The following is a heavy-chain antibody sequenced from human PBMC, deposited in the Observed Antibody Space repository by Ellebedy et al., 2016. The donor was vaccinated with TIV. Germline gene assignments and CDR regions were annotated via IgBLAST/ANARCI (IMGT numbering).Heavy chain of an antibody. Sequence: GESLKISCAASGFSLRSHWMTWVRQSPGKGLEWVANINQDGSEEYYMESVKGRFTISRDNAKNSLYLQMNSLKAEDTSVYYCARGRSFNWGQGTLVTVSS. CDR3: ARGRSFN. V-gene: IGHV3-7*03. D-gene: IGHD3-10*01. J-gene: IGHJ4*02. CDR1: GFSLRSHW. CDR2: INQDGSEE.